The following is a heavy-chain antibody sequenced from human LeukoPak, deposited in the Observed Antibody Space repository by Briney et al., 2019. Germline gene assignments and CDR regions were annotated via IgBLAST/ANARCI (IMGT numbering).Heavy chain of an antibody. Sequence: SETLSLTCAVSGGSFSGDYCSWIRQTPGKGLEWIGDINHSGITNYNPSLKSRVTISVDTSKNQFSLKLSSVTAADTAVYYCARRTSSGTFDYWGQGTLVTVSS. CDR3: ARRTSSGTFDY. CDR1: GGSFSGDY. D-gene: IGHD3-22*01. J-gene: IGHJ4*02. CDR2: INHSGIT. V-gene: IGHV4-34*01.